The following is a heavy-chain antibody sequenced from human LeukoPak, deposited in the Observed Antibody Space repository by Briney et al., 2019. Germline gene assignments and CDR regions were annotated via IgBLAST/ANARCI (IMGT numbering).Heavy chain of an antibody. V-gene: IGHV1-2*02. CDR1: GYTFTGYY. J-gene: IGHJ6*02. D-gene: IGHD5-18*01. CDR2: INPNSGGT. CDR3: ARSKNSYNYYYYGMDV. Sequence: APVKVSCKASGYTFTGYYMHWVRQAPGQGLEWMGWINPNSGGTNYAQKFQGRVTMTRDTSISTAYMELSRLRSDDTAVYYCARSKNSYNYYYYGMDVWGQGTTVTVSS.